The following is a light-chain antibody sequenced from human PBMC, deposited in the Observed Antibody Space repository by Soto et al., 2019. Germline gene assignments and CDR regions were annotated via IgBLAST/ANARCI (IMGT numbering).Light chain of an antibody. J-gene: IGLJ1*01. CDR2: GNN. CDR3: QSYDSSLSGYV. V-gene: IGLV1-40*01. CDR1: SSNIGAGYD. Sequence: QPVLTQPPSVSGAPGQRVTISCTGSSSNIGAGYDVHWYQQLPGTAPKLLIYGNNNRPSGVPDRFYGSKSGTSASLAITGLTAEDEADYYCQSYDSSLSGYVFGTGTKLTVL.